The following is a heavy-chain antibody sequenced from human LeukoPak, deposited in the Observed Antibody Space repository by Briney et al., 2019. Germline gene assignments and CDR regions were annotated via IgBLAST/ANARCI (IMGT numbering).Heavy chain of an antibody. V-gene: IGHV4-38-2*02. CDR3: ARGRKYYDSSGYIFDY. J-gene: IGHJ4*02. D-gene: IGHD3-22*01. CDR1: GYSFSSGYY. Sequence: SETLSLTCTVSGYSFSSGYYWGWIRQPPGKGLEWIGNIFHSGSTYYNPSLKSRVTISVDTSKNQFSLKLSSVTAADTAVYYCARGRKYYDSSGYIFDYWGQGTLVTVSS. CDR2: IFHSGST.